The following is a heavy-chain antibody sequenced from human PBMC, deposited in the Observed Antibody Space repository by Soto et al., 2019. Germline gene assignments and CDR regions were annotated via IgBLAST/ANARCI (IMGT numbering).Heavy chain of an antibody. CDR3: ARDGGAIVVVPAATRVWFDP. CDR2: IIPIFGTA. V-gene: IGHV1-69*13. CDR1: GGTFSRYA. D-gene: IGHD2-2*01. Sequence: SVKVSCKASGGTFSRYAISWVRQAPGQGLEWMGGIIPIFGTANYAQKFQGRVTITADESTSTAYMELSSLRSEDTAVYYCARDGGAIVVVPAATRVWFDPWGQGTLVTVSS. J-gene: IGHJ5*02.